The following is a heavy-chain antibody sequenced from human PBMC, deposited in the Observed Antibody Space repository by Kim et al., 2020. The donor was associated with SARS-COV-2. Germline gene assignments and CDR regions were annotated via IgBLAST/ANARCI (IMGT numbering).Heavy chain of an antibody. V-gene: IGHV3-49*03. CDR1: GFTFGDYA. J-gene: IGHJ6*02. D-gene: IGHD3-22*01. Sequence: GGSLRLPCTASGFTFGDYAMSWFRQAPGKGLEWVGFIRSKAYGGTTEYAASVKGRFTISRDDSKSIAYLQMNSLKTEDTAVYYCTRDIYNGGPHYYYDSSGYYATWNFYGMDVWGQGTTVTVSS. CDR3: TRDIYNGGPHYYYDSSGYYATWNFYGMDV. CDR2: IRSKAYGGTT.